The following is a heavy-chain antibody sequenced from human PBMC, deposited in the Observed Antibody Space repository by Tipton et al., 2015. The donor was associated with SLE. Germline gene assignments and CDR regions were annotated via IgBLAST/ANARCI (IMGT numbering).Heavy chain of an antibody. J-gene: IGHJ5*02. V-gene: IGHV4-59*10. CDR1: GGSFSGYY. D-gene: IGHD6-13*01. CDR2: IYTSGST. CDR3: ARDGISISWGPVNWFDP. Sequence: TLSLTCAVYGGSFSGYYWSWIRQPAGKGLEWIGRIYTSGSTNYNPSLKSRVTMSVDTSKIQFSLKLSSVTAADTAVYYCARDGISISWGPVNWFDPWGQGTLVTVSS.